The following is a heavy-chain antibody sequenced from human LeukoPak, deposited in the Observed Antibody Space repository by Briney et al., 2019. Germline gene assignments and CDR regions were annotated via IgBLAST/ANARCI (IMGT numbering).Heavy chain of an antibody. CDR2: VNYRGST. V-gene: IGHV4-31*03. CDR1: GGSISSGGYY. CDR3: ARASGYDFFDY. J-gene: IGHJ4*02. D-gene: IGHD5-12*01. Sequence: SETLSLTCTVSGGSISSGGYYCSWIRQHPGKGLEWIGYVNYRGSTYKNPSLESRVTISVDTSKNEFSLKLSSVGAADMALYYCARASGYDFFDYWGQGTLVTVSS.